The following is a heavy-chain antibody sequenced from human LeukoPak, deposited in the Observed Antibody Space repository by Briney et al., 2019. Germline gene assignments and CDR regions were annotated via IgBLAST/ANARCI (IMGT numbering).Heavy chain of an antibody. CDR3: ATETLYDSSGYYRA. V-gene: IGHV4-59*11. J-gene: IGHJ5*02. Sequence: ASETLSLTCSVSGASITNHYWTWIRQPPGKGLEWLGYIFNSGSTKYNPSLKSRVTISLDTSKNQLSLRLTSVTAADTAVYYCATETLYDSSGYYRAWGQGTLVTVSS. CDR2: IFNSGST. D-gene: IGHD3-22*01. CDR1: GASITNHY.